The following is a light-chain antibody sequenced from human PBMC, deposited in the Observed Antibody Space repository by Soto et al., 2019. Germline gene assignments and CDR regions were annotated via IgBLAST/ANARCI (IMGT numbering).Light chain of an antibody. CDR2: EVS. Sequence: QSVLTQPASVSGSTGQSITISCTGTSSDVGGYKYVSWYQQHPGKAPKLMIYEVSNRPSGVSNRFSGSKSGNTASLTISGLQAEDEADYYCSSYTSSSTRIFGGGTKLTVL. CDR1: SSDVGGYKY. J-gene: IGLJ2*01. V-gene: IGLV2-14*01. CDR3: SSYTSSSTRI.